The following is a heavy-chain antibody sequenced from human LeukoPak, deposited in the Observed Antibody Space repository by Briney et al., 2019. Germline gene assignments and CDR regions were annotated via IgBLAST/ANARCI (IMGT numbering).Heavy chain of an antibody. CDR1: GGSISSSNW. V-gene: IGHV4-4*02. D-gene: IGHD4-17*01. J-gene: IGHJ3*02. CDR3: ASDHSYGDYVPADLGDAFDI. Sequence: SGTLSLTCAVSGGSISSSNWWSWVRQPPGKGLEWIGEIYHSGSTNYNPSLKSRVTISVDKSKNQFSLKLSSVTAADTAVYYCASDHSYGDYVPADLGDAFDIWGQGTMVTVSS. CDR2: IYHSGST.